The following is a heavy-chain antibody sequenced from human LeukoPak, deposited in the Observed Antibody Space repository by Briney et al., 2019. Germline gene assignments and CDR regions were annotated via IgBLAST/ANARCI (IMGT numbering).Heavy chain of an antibody. J-gene: IGHJ4*02. CDR3: AKVSGKASSAYNFDY. CDR1: GFTFSDYY. CDR2: ISSSGSTI. D-gene: IGHD3-16*01. V-gene: IGHV3-11*04. Sequence: GGSLRLSCAASGFTFSDYYMSWIRQAPGKGLEWVSYISSSGSTIYYADSVKGRFTISRDDSKNTLYLQMNSLRADDTAVYYCAKVSGKASSAYNFDYWGQGTLVTVSS.